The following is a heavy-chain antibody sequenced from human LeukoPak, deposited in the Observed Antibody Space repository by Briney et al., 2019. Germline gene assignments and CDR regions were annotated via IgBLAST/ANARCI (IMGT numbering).Heavy chain of an antibody. CDR2: IRSHGSNK. CDR1: GFTFSSYD. D-gene: IGHD6-19*01. CDR3: AKAIAVAHGDY. J-gene: IGHJ4*02. V-gene: IGHV3-30*02. Sequence: PRGSLRLSCAASGFTFSSYDMHWVRQAPGKGLEWVAFIRSHGSNKYYADSVKGRFTISRDNSKDTLYLQMNSLRADDTAVYYCAKAIAVAHGDYWGQGTLVTVSS.